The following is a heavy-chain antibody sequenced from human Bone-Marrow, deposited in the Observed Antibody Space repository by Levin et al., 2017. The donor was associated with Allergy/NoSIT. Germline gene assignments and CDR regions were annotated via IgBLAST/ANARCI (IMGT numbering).Heavy chain of an antibody. Sequence: GESLKISCVASGFTFSNYEMNWVRQAPGKGLEWVSYIGPSGSFIYYADSVKGRFTISRDNTKKSLFLQMNSLRAEDTAVYYCTRGFQAPFDYWGQGALVTVSS. CDR2: IGPSGSFI. CDR1: GFTFSNYE. V-gene: IGHV3-48*03. J-gene: IGHJ4*02. CDR3: TRGFQAPFDY.